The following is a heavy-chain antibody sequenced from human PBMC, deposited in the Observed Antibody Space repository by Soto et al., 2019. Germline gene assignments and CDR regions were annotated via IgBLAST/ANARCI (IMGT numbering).Heavy chain of an antibody. CDR3: AREIERLLGY. D-gene: IGHD3-3*01. CDR1: GYTFTGYY. CDR2: ISYDGSNK. V-gene: IGHV3-30-3*01. J-gene: IGHJ4*02. Sequence: SCKASGYTFTGYYMHWVRQAPGKGLEWVAVISYDGSNKYYVDSVKGRFSISRDNSKNTLYLQMNSLRAEDTAVYYCAREIERLLGYWGQGTLVTVSS.